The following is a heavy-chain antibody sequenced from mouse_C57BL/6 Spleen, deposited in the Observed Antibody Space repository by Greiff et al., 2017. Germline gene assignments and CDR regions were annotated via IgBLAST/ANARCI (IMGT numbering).Heavy chain of an antibody. CDR3: TRRNPYSFDY. V-gene: IGHV1-69*01. D-gene: IGHD2-12*01. Sequence: VQLQQPGAELVMPGASVKLSCKASGYTFTSSWMHWVKQRPGQGLEWIGQIDPSGSYTNYNQKFKGKSTLTVDKSSSTAYMQRSSMTDEATAVYYCTRRNPYSFDYWGQGTTLTVSS. CDR1: GYTFTSSW. CDR2: IDPSGSYT. J-gene: IGHJ2*01.